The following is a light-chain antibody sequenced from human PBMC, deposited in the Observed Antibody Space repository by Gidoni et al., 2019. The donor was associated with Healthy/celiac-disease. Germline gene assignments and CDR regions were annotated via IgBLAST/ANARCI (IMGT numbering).Light chain of an antibody. J-gene: IGKJ1*01. Sequence: MTQSPSSLSASVGDRGHSTCRASQSISSSLNWYQQKPGKAPKLLIYAASSLQSGVPARFSGSGSGTEFTLTISSLQPEDFATYYCQQSYITLWTFGQGTKVESK. CDR1: QSISSS. CDR2: AAS. CDR3: QQSYITLWT. V-gene: IGKV1-39*01.